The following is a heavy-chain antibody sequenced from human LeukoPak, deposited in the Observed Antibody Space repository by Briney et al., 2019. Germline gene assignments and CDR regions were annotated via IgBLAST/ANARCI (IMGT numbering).Heavy chain of an antibody. CDR3: ARAATGYFDY. CDR1: GGSISSYY. J-gene: IGHJ4*02. Sequence: SETLSLTCTVSGGSISSYYWSWIRQPPGKGLEWIGYIYYSGSTNYNPSLKSRVTISVDTSKNQFSLKLSSVTAADTAVYYCARAATGYFDYWGQGTLVTVSS. V-gene: IGHV4-59*01. CDR2: IYYSGST.